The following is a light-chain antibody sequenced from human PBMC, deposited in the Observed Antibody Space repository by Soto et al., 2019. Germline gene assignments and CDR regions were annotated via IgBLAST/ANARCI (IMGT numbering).Light chain of an antibody. CDR2: DAS. J-gene: IGKJ5*01. CDR3: LQYHNLWA. CDR1: QSVSSY. Sequence: EIVLTQSPATLSLSPGERATLSCRASQSVSSYLAWYQQKPGQAPRLLIYDASNRATGIPARFSGSGSGTEFTLTISSLQPEDFTVYSCLQYHNLWAFGQGTRLEIK. V-gene: IGKV3-11*01.